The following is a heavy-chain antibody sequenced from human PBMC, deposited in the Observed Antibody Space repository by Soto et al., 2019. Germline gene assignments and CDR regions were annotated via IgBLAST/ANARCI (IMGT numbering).Heavy chain of an antibody. CDR1: GFSLSTRGVA. Sequence: QITLKESGPTLVKPTQTLTLTCTFSGFSLSTRGVAVGWIRQPPGNALEWLAFIYWDDDKRYSPSLKSRLTITKDHSKDQVVLTMTNMDPVDTATYYSAHLTRTWLHSDSWGQGTQVTVSS. CDR3: AHLTRTWLHSDS. D-gene: IGHD5-12*01. CDR2: IYWDDDK. V-gene: IGHV2-5*02. J-gene: IGHJ1*01.